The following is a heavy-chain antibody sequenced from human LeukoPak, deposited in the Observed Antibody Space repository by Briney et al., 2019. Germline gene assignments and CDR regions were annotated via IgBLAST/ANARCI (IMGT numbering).Heavy chain of an antibody. Sequence: PSETLSLTCAVYGGSFSGYYWSWIRQPPGKGLEWIGEINHSGSTNYNPSLKSRVTISVDTSKNQFSLKLSSVTAADRAVYYCARGPGHSYDYGPLGYWGQGILVTVPS. CDR1: GGSFSGYY. CDR2: INHSGST. CDR3: ARGPGHSYDYGPLGY. J-gene: IGHJ4*02. V-gene: IGHV4-34*01. D-gene: IGHD5-12*01.